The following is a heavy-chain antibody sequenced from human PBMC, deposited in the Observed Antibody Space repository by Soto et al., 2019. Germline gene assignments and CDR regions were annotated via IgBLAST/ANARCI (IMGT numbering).Heavy chain of an antibody. J-gene: IGHJ4*02. CDR1: GFTFSSYA. Sequence: QVQLVESGGGVVQPGRSLRLSCAASGFTFSSYAMHWVRQAPGKGLEWVAVISYDGGNKYYADSVKGRFTISRDNSKNTLYLQLHSLRAEDTAVYYCARDKRDLRFLEWSYYFDYWGQGTLVTVSS. D-gene: IGHD3-3*01. V-gene: IGHV3-30-3*01. CDR2: ISYDGGNK. CDR3: ARDKRDLRFLEWSYYFDY.